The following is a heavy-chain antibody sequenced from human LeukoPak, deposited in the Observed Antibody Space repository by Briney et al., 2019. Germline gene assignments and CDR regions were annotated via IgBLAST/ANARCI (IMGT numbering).Heavy chain of an antibody. Sequence: GGSLRLSCAASGFTFSSYSMNWVRQAPGKGLEWVSSISSSSSYIYYADSVKGRFTISRDNAKNSLYLQMNSLRAEDTAVYYCAREGYYYGSGKTFDIWGQGTMVTVSS. J-gene: IGHJ3*02. D-gene: IGHD3-10*01. CDR1: GFTFSSYS. CDR3: AREGYYYGSGKTFDI. CDR2: ISSSSSYI. V-gene: IGHV3-21*01.